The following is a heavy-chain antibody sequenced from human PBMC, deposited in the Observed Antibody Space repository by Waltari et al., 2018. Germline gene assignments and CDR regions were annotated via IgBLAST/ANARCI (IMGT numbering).Heavy chain of an antibody. CDR3: AKDLYYYDSSGDY. J-gene: IGHJ4*02. V-gene: IGHV3-23*04. Sequence: EVQLVESGGGLVQPGGSLRLSCAASGFTFSSYAMSWVRQAPGRGVGWVAAISGSVGSTYYANSLKGRFTISRDKSKNTLYLQMNSLRAEDTAVYYCAKDLYYYDSSGDYWGQGTLVTVSS. D-gene: IGHD3-22*01. CDR2: ISGSVGST. CDR1: GFTFSSYA.